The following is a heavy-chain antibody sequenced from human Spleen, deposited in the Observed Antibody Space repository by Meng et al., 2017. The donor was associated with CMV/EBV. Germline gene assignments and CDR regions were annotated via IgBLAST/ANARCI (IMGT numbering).Heavy chain of an antibody. CDR3: ANDPFIFLPAAATLVDY. V-gene: IGHV3-9*01. J-gene: IGHJ4*02. CDR2: ISWNSGSI. Sequence: GGSLRLSCAASGFTFDDYAMHWVRQAPGKGLEWVSGISWNSGSIGYADSVKGRFTISRDNSKSTLYLQMNSLRAEDTAVYYCANDPFIFLPAAATLVDYWGQGTLVTVSS. CDR1: GFTFDDYA. D-gene: IGHD6-13*01.